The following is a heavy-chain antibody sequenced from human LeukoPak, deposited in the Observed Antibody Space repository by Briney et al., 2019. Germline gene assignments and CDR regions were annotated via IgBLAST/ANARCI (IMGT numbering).Heavy chain of an antibody. V-gene: IGHV3-30-3*01. CDR3: ARDKSCSGGSCYYFDY. J-gene: IGHJ4*02. Sequence: PGGPLRLSCAASGFTFRSYAMHWVRQAPGKGLEWVAVISYDGSNKYYADSVKGRFTISRDNSKNTLYLQMNSLRAEDTAVYYCARDKSCSGGSCYYFDYWGQGTLVTVSS. CDR2: ISYDGSNK. D-gene: IGHD2-15*01. CDR1: GFTFRSYA.